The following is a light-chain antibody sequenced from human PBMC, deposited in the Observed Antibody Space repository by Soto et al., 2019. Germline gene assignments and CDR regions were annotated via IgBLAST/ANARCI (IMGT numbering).Light chain of an antibody. CDR1: QSVSSN. Sequence: EIVMTQSPATLSVSPGERATLSCRASQSVSSNLAWYQQKPAEAPRLLIYGASTSATGIPARFSGSGSETEFTLTISSLQSEDFAVYYCQQYNNWPPITFGQGTRLEIK. CDR3: QQYNNWPPIT. V-gene: IGKV3-15*01. CDR2: GAS. J-gene: IGKJ5*01.